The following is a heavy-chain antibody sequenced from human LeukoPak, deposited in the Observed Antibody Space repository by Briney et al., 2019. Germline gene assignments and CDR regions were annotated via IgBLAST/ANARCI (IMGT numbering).Heavy chain of an antibody. V-gene: IGHV4-59*12. J-gene: IGHJ6*02. CDR2: IYYSGST. CDR3: ARDQAPAPWNGMDV. D-gene: IGHD2-2*01. Sequence: KPSETLSLTCTVSGGSISSYYWSWIRQPPGKGLEWIGYIYYSGSTYYADSVKGRFTISRDNSKNTMYLQMNTLRPEDTAVYYCARDQAPAPWNGMDVWGQGTTVTVSS. CDR1: GGSISSYY.